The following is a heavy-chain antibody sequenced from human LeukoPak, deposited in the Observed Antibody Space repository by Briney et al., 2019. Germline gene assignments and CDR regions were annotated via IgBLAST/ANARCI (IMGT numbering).Heavy chain of an antibody. CDR2: IYTSGST. D-gene: IGHD3-9*01. CDR3: ARDRGTYYDILTGYPYYYYMDV. V-gene: IGHV4-4*07. J-gene: IGHJ6*03. CDR1: GGSISSYY. Sequence: SETLSLTCTVSGGSISSYYWSWIRQPAGKGLEWIGRIYTSGSTNYNPSLKSRVTMSVDTSKNQFSLKLSSVTAADTAVYYCARDRGTYYDILTGYPYYYYMDVWGKGTTVTISS.